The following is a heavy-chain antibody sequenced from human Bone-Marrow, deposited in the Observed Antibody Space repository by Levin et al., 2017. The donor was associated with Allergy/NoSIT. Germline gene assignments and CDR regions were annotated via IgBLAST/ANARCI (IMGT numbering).Heavy chain of an antibody. CDR3: AKDLLGCTGGTCSYYFDS. Sequence: GESLKISCVASTFSFSNYAMSWVRQAPEKGLEWVSTISGRGGSTYYADSVKGRFTISRDNSRNTLFLQMNSLRVEDTAIYYCAKDLLGCTGGTCSYYFDSWGQGTLVTVSS. CDR2: ISGRGGST. V-gene: IGHV3-23*01. J-gene: IGHJ4*02. CDR1: TFSFSNYA. D-gene: IGHD2-15*01.